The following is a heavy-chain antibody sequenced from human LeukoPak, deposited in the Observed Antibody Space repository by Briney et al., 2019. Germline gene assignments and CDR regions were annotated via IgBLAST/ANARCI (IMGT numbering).Heavy chain of an antibody. V-gene: IGHV3-73*01. J-gene: IGHJ4*02. CDR1: GFTFSGSA. D-gene: IGHD2-15*01. CDR3: TRPLGVYFSGCSCYSN. Sequence: GGSLRLSCAASGFTFSGSAMHWVRQASGKGLEWVGRIRSKANSYATAYAWSVKGRFTISRDDSKNTAYLQMNSLKTEDTAVYYCTRPLGVYFSGCSCYSNWGQGTLVTVSS. CDR2: IRSKANSYAT.